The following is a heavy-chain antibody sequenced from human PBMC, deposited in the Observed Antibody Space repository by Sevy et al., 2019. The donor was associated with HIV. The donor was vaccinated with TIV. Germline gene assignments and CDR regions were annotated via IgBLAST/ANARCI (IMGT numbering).Heavy chain of an antibody. Sequence: SETLSLTCDVSGFSISNNFYWGWIRQPPGKGLEWIGSIYHSGTTYYSPSLNSRVTISVDMSNNQFALRLTSVTAADTAVYYCARARRPETNYFCMDVRGKGTTVTVSS. CDR2: IYHSGTT. CDR1: GFSISNNFY. D-gene: IGHD3-3*01. J-gene: IGHJ6*03. V-gene: IGHV4-38-2*01. CDR3: ARARRPETNYFCMDV.